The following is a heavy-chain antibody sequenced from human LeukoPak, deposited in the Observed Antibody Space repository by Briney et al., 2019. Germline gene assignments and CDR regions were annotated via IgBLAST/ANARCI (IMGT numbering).Heavy chain of an antibody. J-gene: IGHJ4*02. CDR1: GFTFSSYA. CDR2: ISYDGSNK. D-gene: IGHD4-11*01. Sequence: GGSLRLSCAASGFTFSSYAMHWVRQAPGKGLEWVSVISYDGSNKYYADSVKGRFTISRDNSKNTLYLQMNSLRAEDTAVYYCARDGYDYSLFYFDYWGQGTLVTVSS. CDR3: ARDGYDYSLFYFDY. V-gene: IGHV3-30-3*01.